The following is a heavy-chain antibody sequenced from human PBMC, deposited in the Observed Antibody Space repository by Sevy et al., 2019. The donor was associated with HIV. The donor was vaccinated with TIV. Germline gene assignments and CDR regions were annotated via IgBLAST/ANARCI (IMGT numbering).Heavy chain of an antibody. D-gene: IGHD2-15*01. CDR3: ARVVGGQFLISYFDY. J-gene: IGHJ4*02. Sequence: SETLSLTCTVSGGSISSGGYYWSWIRQHPGKGLEWIGYIYYSGSTYYNPSLKSRVTISVDTSKNQFSLKLSSVTAADTAAYYCARVVGGQFLISYFDYWGQGTLVTVSS. CDR1: GGSISSGGYY. V-gene: IGHV4-31*03. CDR2: IYYSGST.